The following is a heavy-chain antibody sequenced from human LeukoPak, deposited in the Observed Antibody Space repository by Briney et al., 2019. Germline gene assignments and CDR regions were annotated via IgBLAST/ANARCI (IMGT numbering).Heavy chain of an antibody. V-gene: IGHV3-30*04. J-gene: IGHJ4*02. Sequence: GGSLRLSCAASGFTFYSYAMHWVRQAPGKGLEWVAVISYDGSNKYYAGSVKGRFTIFRDNSKNTLYLQMNSLRAEDTAVYYCERHPKWLVLEWHVDYWGQGTLVTVSS. D-gene: IGHD6-19*01. CDR3: ERHPKWLVLEWHVDY. CDR1: GFTFYSYA. CDR2: ISYDGSNK.